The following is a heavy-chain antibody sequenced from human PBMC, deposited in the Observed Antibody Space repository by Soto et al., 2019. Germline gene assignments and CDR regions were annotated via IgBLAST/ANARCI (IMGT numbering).Heavy chain of an antibody. D-gene: IGHD3-22*01. Sequence: PGGSLRLSCAASGFTFSSYGMHWVRKAPGKGLEWVAVISYDGSNKYYADSVKGRFTISRDNSKNTLYLQMNSLRAEDTAVYYCAKDIRYYYDSSGYYYGMDVWGQGTTVTVSS. V-gene: IGHV3-30*18. J-gene: IGHJ6*02. CDR2: ISYDGSNK. CDR3: AKDIRYYYDSSGYYYGMDV. CDR1: GFTFSSYG.